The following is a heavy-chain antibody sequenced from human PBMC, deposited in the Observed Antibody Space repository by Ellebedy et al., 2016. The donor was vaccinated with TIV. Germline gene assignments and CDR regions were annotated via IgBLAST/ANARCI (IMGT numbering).Heavy chain of an antibody. D-gene: IGHD6-13*01. CDR3: TRDLTTLAAAGTGMYYYTMDV. Sequence: GGSLTLSXTASGFTFGDYAMSWVRQAPGKGLEWVSFIRSKAYGGTTEYAASVKGRFTISRDDSKSIAYLQMNSLKAEDTAVYYCTRDLTTLAAAGTGMYYYTMDVWGQGTTVTVSS. CDR2: IRSKAYGGTT. J-gene: IGHJ6*02. CDR1: GFTFGDYA. V-gene: IGHV3-49*04.